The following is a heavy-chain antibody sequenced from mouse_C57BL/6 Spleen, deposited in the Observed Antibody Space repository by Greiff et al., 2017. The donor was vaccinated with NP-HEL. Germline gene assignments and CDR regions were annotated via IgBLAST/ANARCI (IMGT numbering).Heavy chain of an antibody. CDR3: TRAPYYYGSSFWYFDV. CDR1: GFTFSSYA. Sequence: EVQVVESGEGLVKPGGSLKLSCAASGFTFSSYAMSWVRQTPEKRLEWVAYISSGGDYIYYADTVKGRFTISRDNARNTLYLQMSSLKSEDTAMYHCTRAPYYYGSSFWYFDVWGTGTTVTVSS. V-gene: IGHV5-9-1*02. CDR2: ISSGGDYI. J-gene: IGHJ1*03. D-gene: IGHD1-1*01.